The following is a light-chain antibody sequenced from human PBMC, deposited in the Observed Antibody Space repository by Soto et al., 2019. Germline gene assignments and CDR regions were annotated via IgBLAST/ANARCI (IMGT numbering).Light chain of an antibody. V-gene: IGKV1-5*01. CDR2: DAS. CDR1: QSISSW. J-gene: IGKJ2*01. CDR3: QKYNRAPNT. Sequence: DIQMTQSPSTLSASVGDRVTITCRASQSISSWLAWYQQKPGKAPKLLIYDASSLESGVPSRFSGSGSGTEFTLTISSLQPEDVATYYCQKYNRAPNTFGQGTKLEIK.